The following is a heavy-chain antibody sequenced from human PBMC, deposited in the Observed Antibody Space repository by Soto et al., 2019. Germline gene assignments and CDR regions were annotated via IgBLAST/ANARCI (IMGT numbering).Heavy chain of an antibody. CDR2: IYYNGNT. CDR1: GGSISSDTFY. V-gene: IGHV4-39*01. J-gene: IGHJ6*02. D-gene: IGHD3-16*01. CDR3: ARPRTYTTYGNSFYRVDV. Sequence: QLQLQESGPGLVKPSETLSLICSVSGGSISSDTFYWGWFRQPPGKGLEWIASIYYNGNTYYNPSLKGRATLSRDTCKHQFSPKVSSVTVADTGVYDCARPRTYTTYGNSFYRVDVWGQGTPVTVSS.